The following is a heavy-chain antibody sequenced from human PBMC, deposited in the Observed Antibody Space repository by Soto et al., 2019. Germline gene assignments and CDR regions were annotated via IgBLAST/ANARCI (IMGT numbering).Heavy chain of an antibody. CDR3: AKDPRIAAAGHYYYYGMDV. V-gene: IGHV3-30*18. D-gene: IGHD6-13*01. CDR2: ISYDGSNK. CDR1: GFTFSSYG. Sequence: GGSLRLSCAASGFTFSSYGMHWVRQAPDKGLEWVAVISYDGSNKYYADSVKGRFTISRDNSKNTLYLQMNSLRAEDTAVYYCAKDPRIAAAGHYYYYGMDVWGRGTTVTVSS. J-gene: IGHJ6*02.